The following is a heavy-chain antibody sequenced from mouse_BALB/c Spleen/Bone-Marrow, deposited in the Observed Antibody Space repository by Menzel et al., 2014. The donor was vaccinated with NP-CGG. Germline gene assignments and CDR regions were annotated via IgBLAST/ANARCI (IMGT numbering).Heavy chain of an antibody. CDR1: GFNIKDTY. J-gene: IGHJ2*01. CDR3: VRSREYYFDY. Sequence: DVHLVESGAELVKPGASVKLSCTASGFNIKDTYMHWVKQRPEQGLEWIGRIDPANGNTKYDPKFQGKATITADTSSNTAYLQLSSLTSEDTAVYYCVRSREYYFDYRGQGTTLTVSS. CDR2: IDPANGNT. V-gene: IGHV14-3*02. D-gene: IGHD1-1*01.